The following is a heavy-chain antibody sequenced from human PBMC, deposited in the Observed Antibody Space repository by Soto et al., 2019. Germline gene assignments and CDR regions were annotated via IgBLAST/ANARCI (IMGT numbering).Heavy chain of an antibody. CDR2: ICYGGST. J-gene: IGHJ4*02. V-gene: IGHV4-31*03. Sequence: SETLSLTCTVSGGSISSADYYWSWIRQHPGTGLEWMGYICYGGSTYYNPSLKSRVTMSVDTSKNRFSRKLISVPAADTAMYYCARTRAVSCHDSITSYFVYWGLGTLVTVSS. CDR1: GGSISSADYY. D-gene: IGHD3-10*01. CDR3: ARTRAVSCHDSITSYFVY.